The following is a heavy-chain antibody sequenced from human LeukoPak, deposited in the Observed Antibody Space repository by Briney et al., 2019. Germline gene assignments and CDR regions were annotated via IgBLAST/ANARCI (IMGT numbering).Heavy chain of an antibody. Sequence: SETLSLTCTVSGGSISSYYWSWIRQPPGKGLEWIGYIYYSGSTNYNPSLKSRVTISVDTSKNQFSLKLRSVTAADTAVYYCARGLSSGYYYPLDYWGQGTLVTVSS. CDR2: IYYSGST. D-gene: IGHD3-22*01. V-gene: IGHV4-59*01. CDR1: GGSISSYY. CDR3: ARGLSSGYYYPLDY. J-gene: IGHJ4*02.